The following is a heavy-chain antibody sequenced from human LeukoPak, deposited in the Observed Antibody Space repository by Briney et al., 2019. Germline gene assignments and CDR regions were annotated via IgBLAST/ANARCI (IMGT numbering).Heavy chain of an antibody. CDR3: ARGGYYNILTGFRGRMLGFDY. D-gene: IGHD3-9*01. J-gene: IGHJ4*02. V-gene: IGHV3-30*02. CDR1: GFNFRSSG. Sequence: SGGSLRLSCAASGFNFRSSGMHWVRQTPGKGLEWVAFIQYDESQKYYADSVKGRFTISRDNSKNTLYLQMNSLRAEDTAVYYCARGGYYNILTGFRGRMLGFDYWGQGTLVTVSS. CDR2: IQYDESQK.